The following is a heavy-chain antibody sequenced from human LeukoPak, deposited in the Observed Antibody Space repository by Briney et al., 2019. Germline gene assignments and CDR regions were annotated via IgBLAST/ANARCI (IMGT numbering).Heavy chain of an antibody. V-gene: IGHV4-39*01. J-gene: IGHJ4*02. CDR3: ARLGFTMILVATT. Sequence: SETLSLTFTVSGDSINSSPDCSGWIRQPQGKGLEWLGSFHHSGHTYYYPSLNSRLTISVDTSKNHLSLKLNSVTATDTAVYYCARLGFTMILVATTWGQGTLVTVSS. D-gene: IGHD3-22*01. CDR2: FHHSGHT. CDR1: GDSINSSPDC.